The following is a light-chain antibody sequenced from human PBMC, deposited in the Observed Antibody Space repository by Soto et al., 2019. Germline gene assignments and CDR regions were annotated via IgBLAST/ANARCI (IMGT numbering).Light chain of an antibody. CDR2: GAS. V-gene: IGKV3D-20*01. CDR3: QQYASSPLT. J-gene: IGKJ4*01. CDR1: QSVGRDY. Sequence: EVVLTQSPATLSLSPGERATLSCGASQSVGRDYLAWYQQKPGLAPRLLIHGASIRATGIPDRFSGSGSGTDFTLIIKRLEPEDFAVYFCQQYASSPLTFGGGTEVEIK.